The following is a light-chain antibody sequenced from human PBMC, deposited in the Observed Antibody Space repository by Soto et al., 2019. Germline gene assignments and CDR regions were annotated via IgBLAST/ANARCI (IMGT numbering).Light chain of an antibody. CDR3: CSYAGGTTVV. Sequence: QSALTQPASVSGSPGQSITISCTGTSSDVRSYNLVSWYQQHPGKAPKLMIYEDIERPSGVSNRFSGSKSGNTASLTISGLQTEDEADYYCCSYAGGTTVVFGGGTKLTVL. J-gene: IGLJ2*01. CDR2: EDI. V-gene: IGLV2-23*01. CDR1: SSDVRSYNL.